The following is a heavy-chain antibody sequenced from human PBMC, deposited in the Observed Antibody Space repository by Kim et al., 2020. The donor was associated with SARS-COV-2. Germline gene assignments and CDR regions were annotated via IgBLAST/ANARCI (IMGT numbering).Heavy chain of an antibody. CDR1: GFTSTSYW. D-gene: IGHD3-22*01. Sequence: GESLKISCKGSGFTSTSYWIGWVRQMPGKGLEWMGIIFPGDSDTRYSPSFRGQVTISADKSISTAYLQWSSLKASDTAMYYCARVLATNRGYWGAPFDYWGQGTLVTVSS. J-gene: IGHJ4*02. V-gene: IGHV5-51*01. CDR3: ARVLATNRGYWGAPFDY. CDR2: IFPGDSDT.